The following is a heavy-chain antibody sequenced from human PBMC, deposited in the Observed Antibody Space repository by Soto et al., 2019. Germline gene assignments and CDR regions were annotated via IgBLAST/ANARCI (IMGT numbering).Heavy chain of an antibody. CDR1: GDTFTEYY. J-gene: IGHJ4*02. CDR3: ARGGHVVVVTSALDY. D-gene: IGHD2-21*02. V-gene: IGHV1-46*04. Sequence: QVQLMQSGAEVKKPGASVKVSCKASGDTFTEYYIHWVRQAPGQGLEWMGTVNPSGGHTTYAQHLLGRVTMTRETSTSTRYMGLTSLTSEDTAVYYCARGGHVVVVTSALDYWGQGTLVTVSS. CDR2: VNPSGGHT.